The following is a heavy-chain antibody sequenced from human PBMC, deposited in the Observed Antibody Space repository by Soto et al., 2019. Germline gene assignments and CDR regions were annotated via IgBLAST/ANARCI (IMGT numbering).Heavy chain of an antibody. J-gene: IGHJ4*02. CDR1: GFTFTSYT. V-gene: IGHV3-23*01. CDR2: INAPGGST. Sequence: EVQLLESGGGLVQPGGSLRLSCAASGFTFTSYTMSWVRQAPGTGLEWVSTINAPGGSTYYADSVRGRFTISRDNSNNTLYLQMNSLRAEDTAVYYCAKGVCSGGSCYYDYWGQGTLGTVSS. CDR3: AKGVCSGGSCYYDY. D-gene: IGHD2-15*01.